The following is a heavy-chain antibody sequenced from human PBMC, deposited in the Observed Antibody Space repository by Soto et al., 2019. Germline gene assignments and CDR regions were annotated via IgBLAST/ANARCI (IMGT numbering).Heavy chain of an antibody. CDR1: NFSISSGYY. D-gene: IGHD1-20*01. Sequence: PSETLSLTCVVSNFSISSGYYWGWIRQSPGKGLEWIASIYRSGTTSYNPSLKSRVTISVDPSKNQFSLMLTAVTAADTAVYYCARGGITGTALEFYYYGMDVWGQGTKVT. CDR3: ARGGITGTALEFYYYGMDV. V-gene: IGHV4-38-2*01. J-gene: IGHJ6*02. CDR2: IYRSGTT.